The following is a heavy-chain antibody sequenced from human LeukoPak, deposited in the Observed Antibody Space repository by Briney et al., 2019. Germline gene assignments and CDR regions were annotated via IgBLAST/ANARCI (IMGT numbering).Heavy chain of an antibody. D-gene: IGHD6-19*01. CDR1: GYIFTGYY. Sequence: ASVKVSCKASGYIFTGYYMHWVRQAPGQGLEWMGWINPDSGGTNYAQKFQGRVTMTRDTSISTAYMELSRLRSDDTAVYYCAREGIAVAGKGTDYWGQGTLVTVSS. J-gene: IGHJ4*02. V-gene: IGHV1-2*02. CDR2: INPDSGGT. CDR3: AREGIAVAGKGTDY.